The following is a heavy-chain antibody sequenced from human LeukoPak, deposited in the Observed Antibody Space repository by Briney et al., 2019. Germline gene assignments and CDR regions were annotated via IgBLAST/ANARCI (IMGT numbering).Heavy chain of an antibody. J-gene: IGHJ4*02. V-gene: IGHV1-3*01. CDR3: ARGDYVWGSYRSLELDH. CDR2: INAGNGNT. D-gene: IGHD3-16*02. Sequence: APVKVSCKASGYTFTSYAMHWVRQAPGQRLEWMGWINAGNGNTKYSQKFQGRVTITRDTSASTAYMELSSLRSEDTAVYYCARGDYVWGSYRSLELDHWGQGTLVTVSS. CDR1: GYTFTSYA.